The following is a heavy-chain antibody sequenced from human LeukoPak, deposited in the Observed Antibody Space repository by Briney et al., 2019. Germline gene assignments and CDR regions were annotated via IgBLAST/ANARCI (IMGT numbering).Heavy chain of an antibody. V-gene: IGHV3-7*01. D-gene: IGHD4-17*01. CDR1: GFTFSSYW. J-gene: IGHJ1*01. CDR3: ARAMWYSDIYFQH. CDR2: IKQDGSEK. Sequence: GGSLRLSCAASGFTFSSYWMSWVRQAPGKGLEWVANIKQDGSEKYYVDSVKGRFTISRDNAKNSLYLQMNSLRAEDTAVYYCARAMWYSDIYFQHWGQGTLVTVSS.